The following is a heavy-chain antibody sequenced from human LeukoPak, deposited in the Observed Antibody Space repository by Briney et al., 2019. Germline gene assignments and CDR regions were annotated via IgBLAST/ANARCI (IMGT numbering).Heavy chain of an antibody. V-gene: IGHV3-21*01. D-gene: IGHD6-19*01. CDR1: GFTVSSNY. Sequence: GGSLRLSCAASGFTVSSNYMSWVRQAPGKGLEWVSSISSSSSYIYYADSVKGRFTISRDNAKNSLYLQMNSLRAEDTAVYYCARVVLGYSSHWGQGTLVTVSS. J-gene: IGHJ4*02. CDR2: ISSSSSYI. CDR3: ARVVLGYSSH.